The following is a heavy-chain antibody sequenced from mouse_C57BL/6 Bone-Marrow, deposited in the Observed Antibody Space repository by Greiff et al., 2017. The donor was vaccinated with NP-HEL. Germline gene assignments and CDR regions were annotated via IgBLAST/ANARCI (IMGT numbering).Heavy chain of an antibody. CDR3: ARSEWGVSIPFAY. J-gene: IGHJ3*01. D-gene: IGHD2-12*01. V-gene: IGHV1-81*01. Sequence: QVHLKESGAELARPGASVKLSCKASGYTFTSSGISWVKQRTGQGLEWIGEIYPRSGNTYYNEKFKGKATLTADKSSSTAYMELRSLTSEDSAVYFCARSEWGVSIPFAYWGQGTLVTVSA. CDR2: IYPRSGNT. CDR1: GYTFTSSG.